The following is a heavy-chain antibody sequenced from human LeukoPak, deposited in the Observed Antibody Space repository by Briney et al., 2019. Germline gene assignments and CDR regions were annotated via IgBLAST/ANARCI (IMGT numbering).Heavy chain of an antibody. CDR1: GFTFSNYW. CDR3: ARAIGSSWGKVDY. V-gene: IGHV3-74*01. D-gene: IGHD6-13*01. J-gene: IGHJ4*02. Sequence: PGGSLRLSCAASGFTFSNYWMHWVRQAPGKGLVWVSRIKTDGSRTNYADSVKGRFTISRDNAKNTVHLEMNSLRSEDTAVYYCARAIGSSWGKVDYWGQGTLVTVSS. CDR2: IKTDGSRT.